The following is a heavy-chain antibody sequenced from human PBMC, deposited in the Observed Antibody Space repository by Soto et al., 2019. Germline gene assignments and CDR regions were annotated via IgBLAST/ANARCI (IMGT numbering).Heavy chain of an antibody. Sequence: EVQLVESGGGLVQPGRSLRLSCAASGFSFDDYVMHWVRQAPGKGLEWVSIISRKNETIVYADSVKGRFTISRDNAKKSLYLQMNSLRPEDTALYYCAKDRGFLDGIDYWGQGTPVAVST. CDR2: ISRKNETI. V-gene: IGHV3-9*01. D-gene: IGHD3-3*01. CDR3: AKDRGFLDGIDY. CDR1: GFSFDDYV. J-gene: IGHJ4*02.